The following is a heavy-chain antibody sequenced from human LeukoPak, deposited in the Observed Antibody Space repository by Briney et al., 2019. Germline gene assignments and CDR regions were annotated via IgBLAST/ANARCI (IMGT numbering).Heavy chain of an antibody. Sequence: SETLSLTCTVSGASITGHYWSWLLRPAGKALLWLGRIYSTGTTAYNDSFTSRLTMSVDTSKSLLYLKLNSVTAADTAVYYCVRVGEIWSNGGYFDSWGKGNPVTVFS. CDR2: IYSTGTT. CDR1: GASITGHY. CDR3: VRVGEIWSNGGYFDS. D-gene: IGHD3-16*01. V-gene: IGHV4-4*07. J-gene: IGHJ4*01.